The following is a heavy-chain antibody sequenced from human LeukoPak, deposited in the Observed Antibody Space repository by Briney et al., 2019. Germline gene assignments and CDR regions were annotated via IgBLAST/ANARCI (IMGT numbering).Heavy chain of an antibody. D-gene: IGHD1-26*01. CDR1: GGSFSGYY. CDR3: ARDRELGY. CDR2: INHSGST. J-gene: IGHJ4*02. V-gene: IGHV4-34*01. Sequence: SETLSLTCAVYGGSFSGYYWSWIRQPPGKGLEWIGEINHSGSTNYNPSLKSRVTISVDTSKNQFSLKLSSVTAADTAVYYCARDRELGYWGQGTLVTVSS.